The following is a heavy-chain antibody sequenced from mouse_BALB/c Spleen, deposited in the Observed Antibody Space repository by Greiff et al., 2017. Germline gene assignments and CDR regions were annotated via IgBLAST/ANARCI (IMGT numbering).Heavy chain of an antibody. V-gene: IGHV5-9-4*01. J-gene: IGHJ4*01. Sequence: EVQRVESGGGLVKPGGSLKLSCAASGFTFSSYAMSWVRQSPEKRLEWVAEISSGGSYTYYPDTVTGRFTISRDNAKNTLYLEMSSLRSEDTAMYYCARRQRGTMDYWGQGTSVTVSS. D-gene: IGHD3-2*01. CDR2: ISSGGSYT. CDR3: ARRQRGTMDY. CDR1: GFTFSSYA.